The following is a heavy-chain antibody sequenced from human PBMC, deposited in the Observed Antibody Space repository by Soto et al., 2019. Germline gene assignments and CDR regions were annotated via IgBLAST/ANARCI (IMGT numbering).Heavy chain of an antibody. CDR2: ISATGGSI. CDR1: GFIFNSFA. CDR3: AKDLFGYSSGWRPDY. Sequence: PGGSLRLSCAASGFIFNSFAMSWVRQTPGKGLEWVSVISATGGSIYYADSVKGRFTIARDKSKNTLYLQMNSLRVEDTALYYCAKDLFGYSSGWRPDYWGQGTLVTVSS. V-gene: IGHV3-23*01. J-gene: IGHJ4*02. D-gene: IGHD6-19*01.